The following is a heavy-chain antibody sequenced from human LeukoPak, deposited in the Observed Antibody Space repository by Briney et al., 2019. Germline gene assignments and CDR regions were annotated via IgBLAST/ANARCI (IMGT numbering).Heavy chain of an antibody. CDR3: ARGTGITMVRGVSIPPIDY. V-gene: IGHV3-23*01. CDR1: GFTFSSYG. D-gene: IGHD3-10*01. Sequence: HPGGSLRLSCAASGFTFSSYGMSWVRQAPGKGLEWVSGISGSGSGTYYADSVKGRFTISRDNSKNTLHLQMNSLRAEDTAVYYCARGTGITMVRGVSIPPIDYWGQGTLVTVSS. CDR2: ISGSGSGT. J-gene: IGHJ4*02.